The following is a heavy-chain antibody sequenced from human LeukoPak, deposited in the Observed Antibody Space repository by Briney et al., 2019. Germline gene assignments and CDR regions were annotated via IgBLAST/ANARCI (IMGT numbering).Heavy chain of an antibody. CDR1: GYTFSTYA. CDR3: ARDRTYYYDSSGFHFDY. V-gene: IGHV7-4-1*02. J-gene: IGHJ4*02. Sequence: GASVKVSCKASGYTFSTYAINWVRQAPGQGLEWMGWINTNTGNPTYAQGFTGRFVFSLDTSVNTAYLQISSLKAEDTAVCYCARDRTYYYDSSGFHFDYWGQGSLVTVSS. D-gene: IGHD3-22*01. CDR2: INTNTGNP.